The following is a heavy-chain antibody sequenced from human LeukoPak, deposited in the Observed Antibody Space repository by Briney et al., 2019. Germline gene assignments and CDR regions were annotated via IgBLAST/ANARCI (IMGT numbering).Heavy chain of an antibody. J-gene: IGHJ2*01. D-gene: IGHD4-23*01. CDR2: IFYSGDT. V-gene: IGHV4-28*01. CDR3: ARYGGDSDWYFDL. Sequence: PSDTLSLTCAVSGYSMSSRSGGGWIRQPPGRGLEWIGHIFYSGDTYYSPSLKSRVTMSIDTSQNQLSLKLTSGTAVDTAVYFCARYGGDSDWYFDLWGRGTLVTVSS. CDR1: GYSMSSRSG.